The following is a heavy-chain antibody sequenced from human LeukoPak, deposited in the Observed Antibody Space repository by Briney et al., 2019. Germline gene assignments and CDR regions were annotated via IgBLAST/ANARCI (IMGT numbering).Heavy chain of an antibody. J-gene: IGHJ4*02. Sequence: ASVKVSCKASGYTFTGYYMHWVRQAPGQGLEWMGWIKPNSGGTNYAQKFQGRVTMTRDTSISTAYMELSRLRSDDAAVYYCARGLVVVAATVDYWGQVTLVTVSS. CDR1: GYTFTGYY. CDR3: ARGLVVVAATVDY. D-gene: IGHD2-15*01. CDR2: IKPNSGGT. V-gene: IGHV1-2*02.